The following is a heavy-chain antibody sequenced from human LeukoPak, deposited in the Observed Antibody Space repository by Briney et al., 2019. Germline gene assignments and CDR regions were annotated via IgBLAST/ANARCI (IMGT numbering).Heavy chain of an antibody. CDR2: FTGSNGGT. J-gene: IGHJ4*02. CDR1: GLTFSSYV. CDR3: AQSRPSSNYLDN. V-gene: IGHV3-23*01. D-gene: IGHD5-24*01. Sequence: PGGSLRLSCAASGLTFSSYVNWVRQAPGKGLEWVSAFTGSNGGTYYADTVKGRFTISRDNSKDTLYLQMNGLRAEDTAVYYCAQSRPSSNYLDNWGQGSLVTVSS.